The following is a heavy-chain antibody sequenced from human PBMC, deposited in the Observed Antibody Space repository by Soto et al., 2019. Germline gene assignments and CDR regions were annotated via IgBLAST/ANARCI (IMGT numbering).Heavy chain of an antibody. CDR2: MSPNSGNT. Sequence: GSSVKVSCKASGYTFTSYDINLLLHGSVQGLEWMGWMSPNSGNTGYAQKFQGRVTMTRNTSISTAYMELSSLRSEDTAVYYCARGRSGSGSYYKADYWGQGTLVTVSS. J-gene: IGHJ4*02. V-gene: IGHV1-8*01. D-gene: IGHD3-10*01. CDR1: GYTFTSYD. CDR3: ARGRSGSGSYYKADY.